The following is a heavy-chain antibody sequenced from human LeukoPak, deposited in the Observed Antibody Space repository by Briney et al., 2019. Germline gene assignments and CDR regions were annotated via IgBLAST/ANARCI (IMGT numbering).Heavy chain of an antibody. CDR3: AKDHSGWFDY. CDR1: GFTFDDYA. J-gene: IGHJ4*02. CDR2: ISWNSGSI. D-gene: IGHD6-19*01. V-gene: IGHV3-9*01. Sequence: GGSLRLSCAASGFTFDDYAMHWVRQAPGKGLEWVSGISWNSGSIGYADSVKGRFTISRDNAKNSLYLQMNSLRAEDTALYYCAKDHSGWFDYWGQGTLVTVSS.